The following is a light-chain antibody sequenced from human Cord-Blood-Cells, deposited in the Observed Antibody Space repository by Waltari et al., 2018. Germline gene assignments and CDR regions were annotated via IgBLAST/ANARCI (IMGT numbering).Light chain of an antibody. CDR1: SSDVGGYNY. V-gene: IGLV2-14*01. CDR2: DVS. CDR3: SSYTSSRV. Sequence: QSALTQPASVSGSPGQSITISCTGTSSDVGGYNYVSWYQQHPGKAPKLMIYDVSNRPSGVSNRFSRSKSGNTASLTISGLQAEDEADYYCSSYTSSRVFGTGTKVTVL. J-gene: IGLJ1*01.